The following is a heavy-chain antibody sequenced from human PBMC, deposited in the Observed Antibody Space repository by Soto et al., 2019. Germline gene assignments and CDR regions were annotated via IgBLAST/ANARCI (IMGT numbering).Heavy chain of an antibody. J-gene: IGHJ4*02. Sequence: QVQMLETGGGMVQPGRSGRLSCAAAGITFGTHAVHWVRQAPGKGLEWVSLLSDDGSSTFYADSVKGRFTISRDNSRETVFLQMNNLRREDTAVYYCARGYIRSSGYDYGVFDYWGQGTLVTVSP. CDR3: ARGYIRSSGYDYGVFDY. D-gene: IGHD5-12*01. CDR2: LSDDGSST. V-gene: IGHV3-30-3*01. CDR1: GITFGTHA.